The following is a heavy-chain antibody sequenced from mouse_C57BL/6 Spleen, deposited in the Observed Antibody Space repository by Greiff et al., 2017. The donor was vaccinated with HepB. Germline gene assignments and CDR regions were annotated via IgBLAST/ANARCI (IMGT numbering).Heavy chain of an antibody. J-gene: IGHJ4*01. D-gene: IGHD2-3*01. CDR3: ARDGYYSYYYAMDY. V-gene: IGHV2-6*03. Sequence: VMLVESGPGLVAPSQRLSITCTVSGFSLTSYGVHWVRQPPGKGLEWLVVIWSDGSTTYNSALKSRLSISKDNSKSQVFLKMNSLQTDDTAMYYCARDGYYSYYYAMDYWGQGTSVTVSS. CDR2: IWSDGST. CDR1: GFSLTSYG.